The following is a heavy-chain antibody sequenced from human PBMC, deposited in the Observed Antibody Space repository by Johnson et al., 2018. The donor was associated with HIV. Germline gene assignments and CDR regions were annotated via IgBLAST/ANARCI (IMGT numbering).Heavy chain of an antibody. J-gene: IGHJ3*02. CDR2: SRNKANSYTT. Sequence: VQLVESGGGLVQPGGSLRLSCAASGFTFSDHYMDWVRQAPGKGLEWVGRSRNKANSYTTEYAASVKGIFTITRDDSKNTLYLQMNSLKTEDTAVYYCTTPYSSRWNAKNTFDIWGQGTMVTVSS. CDR3: TTPYSSRWNAKNTFDI. V-gene: IGHV3-72*01. CDR1: GFTFSDHY. D-gene: IGHD6-13*01.